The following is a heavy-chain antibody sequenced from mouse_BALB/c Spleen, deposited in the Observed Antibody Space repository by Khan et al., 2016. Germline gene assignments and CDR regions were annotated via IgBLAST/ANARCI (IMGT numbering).Heavy chain of an antibody. CDR3: ATSTSGYWYYFDY. CDR2: IHYSGST. CDR1: GYSIPSHYS. J-gene: IGHJ2*01. D-gene: IGHD3-1*01. V-gene: IGHV3-1*02. Sequence: EVQLQESGPDLVKPSQSLSLTCTVTGYSIPSHYSWHWIRHFPGNKLEWMGYIHYSGSTNYNPSLKSRISITRATSKNQFFLQLNSVTTEDTATYYCATSTSGYWYYFDYWGQGTTRTVSS.